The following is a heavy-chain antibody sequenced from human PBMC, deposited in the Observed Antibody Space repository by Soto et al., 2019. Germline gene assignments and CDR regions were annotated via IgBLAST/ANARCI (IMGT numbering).Heavy chain of an antibody. V-gene: IGHV4-39*01. D-gene: IGHD4-4*01. CDR3: AGQHDYSNVPPGDVGGQRIDY. CDR1: GGSISSSSYY. J-gene: IGHJ4*02. Sequence: SETLSLTCTVSGGSISSSSYYWGWIRQPPGKGLEWIGSIYYSGSTYYNPSLKSRVTISVDTSKNQFSLKLSSVTAAETAVYYCAGQHDYSNVPPGDVGGQRIDYWGQGTLVTVSS. CDR2: IYYSGST.